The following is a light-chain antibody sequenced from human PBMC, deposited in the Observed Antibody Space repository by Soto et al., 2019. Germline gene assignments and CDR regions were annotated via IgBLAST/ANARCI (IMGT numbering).Light chain of an antibody. V-gene: IGKV1-5*01. CDR2: DAS. CDR1: QSIGSW. Sequence: DIQMTQSPSTLSASVGDRVSITCRASQSIGSWLAWFQQKPGKAPKLLIYDASILESGVPSRFSGSESGTEFILTISSLQPDDFATYYCQQYNSYWTFGQGTKVDIK. CDR3: QQYNSYWT. J-gene: IGKJ1*01.